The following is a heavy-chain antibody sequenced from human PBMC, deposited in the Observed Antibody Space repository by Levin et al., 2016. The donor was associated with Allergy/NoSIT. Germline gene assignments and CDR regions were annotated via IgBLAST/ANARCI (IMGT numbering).Heavy chain of an antibody. Sequence: GGSLRLSCAASGFTFDDYGMSWVRQAPGKGLEWVSGINWNGRSTGYADSVKGRFTISRDNAKNSLYLQMNSLRAEDTALYYCARVSLGSSSWYRSFDYWGQGTLVTVSS. CDR1: GFTFDDYG. CDR3: ARVSLGSSSWYRSFDY. CDR2: INWNGRST. J-gene: IGHJ4*02. D-gene: IGHD6-13*01. V-gene: IGHV3-20*04.